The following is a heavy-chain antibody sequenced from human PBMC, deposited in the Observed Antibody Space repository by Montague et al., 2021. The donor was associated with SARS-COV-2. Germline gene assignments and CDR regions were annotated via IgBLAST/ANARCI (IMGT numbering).Heavy chain of an antibody. V-gene: IGHV4-59*11. CDR3: ARAQNICFIANCVNYFDL. J-gene: IGHJ4*02. D-gene: IGHD1-1*01. CDR1: GGSISGHY. CDR2: VHYTGST. Sequence: SETLSLTCSVSGGSISGHYWSWIRQPPGKGLEWIGYVHYTGSTKYNPSLKTRVTLSLDTSKNHFSLRLNSVTAADTAVYYCARAQNICFIANCVNYFDLWGLGALVSVSS.